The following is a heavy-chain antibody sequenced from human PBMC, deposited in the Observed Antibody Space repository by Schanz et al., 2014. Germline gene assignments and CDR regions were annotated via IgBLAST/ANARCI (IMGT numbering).Heavy chain of an antibody. V-gene: IGHV3-30*18. CDR3: AKNTIPPFRMDV. CDR2: ISYDGRHK. Sequence: QVQLVESGGGVVQPGRSLRLSCAASEFTFSGYGMHWVRQAPGKGLEWVAIISYDGRHKNYADSVKGRFTISRDNSKNTLHLQMNSLRVEDTAIYYCAKNTIPPFRMDVWGQGTTVTVSS. J-gene: IGHJ6*02. D-gene: IGHD2-2*01. CDR1: EFTFSGYG.